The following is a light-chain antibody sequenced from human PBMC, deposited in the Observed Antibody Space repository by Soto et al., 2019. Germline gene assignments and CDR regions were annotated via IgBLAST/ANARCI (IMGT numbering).Light chain of an antibody. J-gene: IGLJ3*02. V-gene: IGLV2-14*03. CDR1: SSDVGHYNY. Sequence: QSALTQPASVSGSPGQSVTISCTGSSSDVGHYNYVSWYQQYPAKAPKLMIYEVRNRPSGVSNRFSGSKSGNTASLTISGLQADDDATYYCSSYTTSSTWVFGGGIKLTVL. CDR2: EVR. CDR3: SSYTTSSTWV.